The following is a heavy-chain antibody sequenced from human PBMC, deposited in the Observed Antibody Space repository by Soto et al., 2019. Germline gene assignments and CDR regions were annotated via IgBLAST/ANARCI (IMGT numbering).Heavy chain of an antibody. CDR1: GGSISSSSYY. V-gene: IGHV4-39*01. CDR2: IYYSGST. J-gene: IGHJ4*02. Sequence: SETLSLTCTVSGGSISSSSYYWGWIRQPPGKGLEWIGSIYYSGSTYYNPSLKSRVTISVDTSKNQFSLKLSSVTAADTAVYYCAIRVFVDTAMGTNFDYWGQGTLVTVFS. CDR3: AIRVFVDTAMGTNFDY. D-gene: IGHD5-18*01.